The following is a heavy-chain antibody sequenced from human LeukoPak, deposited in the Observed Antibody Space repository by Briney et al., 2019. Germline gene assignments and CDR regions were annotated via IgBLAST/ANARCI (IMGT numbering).Heavy chain of an antibody. D-gene: IGHD3-3*01. CDR3: AKADYDFWSGHYYYYGMDV. Sequence: GGSLRLSCAASGFTFGSYTMHWVRQAPGKGLDWVAVISYDGSNKYYADSVKGRFTISRDNSKNTLYLQMNSLRAEDTAVYYCAKADYDFWSGHYYYYGMDVWGQGTTVTVSS. CDR1: GFTFGSYT. J-gene: IGHJ6*02. CDR2: ISYDGSNK. V-gene: IGHV3-30*04.